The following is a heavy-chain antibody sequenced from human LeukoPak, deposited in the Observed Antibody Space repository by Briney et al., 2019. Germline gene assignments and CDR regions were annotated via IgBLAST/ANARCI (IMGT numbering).Heavy chain of an antibody. J-gene: IGHJ4*02. V-gene: IGHV3-30-3*01. CDR3: AREGYYGSGSYYKGGYFDY. CDR2: ISYDGSNK. CDR1: GFTFSSYL. D-gene: IGHD3-10*01. Sequence: GGSLRLSCAASGFTFSSYLMYWVRQAPGKGLEWVAIISYDGSNKYYADSVKGRFTISRDNSKNTLYLQMNSLRAEDTAVYYCAREGYYGSGSYYKGGYFDYWGQGTLVTVSS.